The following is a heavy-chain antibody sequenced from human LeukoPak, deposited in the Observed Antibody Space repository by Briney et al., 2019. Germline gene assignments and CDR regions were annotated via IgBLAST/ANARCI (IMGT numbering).Heavy chain of an antibody. CDR2: INPSGGST. D-gene: IGHD3-22*01. J-gene: IGHJ4*02. V-gene: IGHV1-46*01. CDR3: ARDRLSGYYDSSGYYYGY. Sequence: ASVKVSCKASGYTFTSYYMHWVRQAPGQGLEWMGIINPSGGSTSYAQKFQGRVTMTRDTSTSTVYMELSSLRSEDTAVYYCARDRLSGYYDSSGYYYGYWGQGTLVTVSS. CDR1: GYTFTSYY.